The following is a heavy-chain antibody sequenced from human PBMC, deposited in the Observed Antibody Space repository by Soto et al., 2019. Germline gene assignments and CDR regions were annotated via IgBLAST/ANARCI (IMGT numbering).Heavy chain of an antibody. CDR2: MYYSGSP. Sequence: QLQLQESGPGLVKPSETLSLTCTVSGGSISSRNYYWGWIRQPPGKGLEWIGSMYYSGSPYHIPSLKSRVTIPVDTYKNQFSLKLTSVTAADTAIYYCARLLYDRSCYYYFDLWGQGIPVTVSS. J-gene: IGHJ4*02. D-gene: IGHD3-22*01. CDR1: GGSISSRNYY. CDR3: ARLLYDRSCYYYFDL. V-gene: IGHV4-39*01.